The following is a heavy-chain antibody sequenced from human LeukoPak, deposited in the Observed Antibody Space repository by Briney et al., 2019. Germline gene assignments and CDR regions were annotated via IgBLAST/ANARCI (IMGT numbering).Heavy chain of an antibody. Sequence: PSETLSLTCTVSGGSISSGGYYWSWIRQHPGKGLEWIGYIYYSGSTYYNPPLKSRVTISVDTSKNQFSLKLSSVTAADTAVYYCASGRIAAAGYFDYWGQGTLVTVSS. D-gene: IGHD6-13*01. CDR2: IYYSGST. CDR3: ASGRIAAAGYFDY. V-gene: IGHV4-31*03. J-gene: IGHJ4*02. CDR1: GGSISSGGYY.